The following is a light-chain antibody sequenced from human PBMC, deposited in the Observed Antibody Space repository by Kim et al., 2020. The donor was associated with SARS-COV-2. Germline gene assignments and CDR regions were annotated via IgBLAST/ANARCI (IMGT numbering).Light chain of an antibody. Sequence: SSELTQDPAVSVALGQTVRITCQGDSLRSYYATWYQQKPGQAPILVIYGKNNRPSGIPDRFSGSSSGNTASLTIPGTQAGDEADYYCNSRDSNDNVVFG. CDR3: NSRDSNDNVV. J-gene: IGLJ2*01. CDR2: GKN. CDR1: SLRSYY. V-gene: IGLV3-19*01.